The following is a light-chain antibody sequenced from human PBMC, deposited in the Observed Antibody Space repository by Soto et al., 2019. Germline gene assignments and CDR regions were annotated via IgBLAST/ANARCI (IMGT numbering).Light chain of an antibody. J-gene: IGKJ1*01. CDR3: QQYGSSPRT. CDR1: QTVSSSY. Sequence: EIVLTQSPGTLSLSPGERATLSCRASQTVSSSYLAWYQQKLGQAPRLLIYGASNRATGIPDRFSGSGSGTDFTLTISRLETEDFAVYYCQQYGSSPRTFGQGTKVDIK. CDR2: GAS. V-gene: IGKV3-20*01.